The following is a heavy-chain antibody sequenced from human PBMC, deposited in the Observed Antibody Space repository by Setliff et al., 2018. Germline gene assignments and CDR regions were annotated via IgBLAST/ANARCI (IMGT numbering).Heavy chain of an antibody. CDR1: GFTFDDYA. CDR2: ISWYDGSNK. Sequence: PGGSLRLSCAASGFTFDDYAMHWVRQAPGKGLEWVSLISWYDGSNKYYADSVKGRFTISRDNSKNTLYLQVNSLRSEDTAVYYCAREMTTDKNHYLDFWGQGTLVTVSS. D-gene: IGHD4-4*01. J-gene: IGHJ4*02. CDR3: AREMTTDKNHYLDF. V-gene: IGHV3-43*01.